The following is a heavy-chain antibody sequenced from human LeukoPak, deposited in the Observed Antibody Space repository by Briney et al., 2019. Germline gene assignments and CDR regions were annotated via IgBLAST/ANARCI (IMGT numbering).Heavy chain of an antibody. Sequence: GGSLRLSCAASGFTFSSYTMNWVRQAPGKGLDWVSRINEEGTTIDYADSVRGRFTISRDIAKNTLYLQMNSLRPEDTAVYHCVKDFVGVEEFWGQGTLVTVSS. CDR3: VKDFVGVEEF. D-gene: IGHD3-16*01. V-gene: IGHV3-74*01. J-gene: IGHJ4*02. CDR2: INEEGTTI. CDR1: GFTFSSYT.